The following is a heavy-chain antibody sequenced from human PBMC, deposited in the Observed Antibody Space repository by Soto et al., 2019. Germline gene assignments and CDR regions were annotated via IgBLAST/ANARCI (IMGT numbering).Heavy chain of an antibody. J-gene: IGHJ6*02. CDR1: GFTFSDSA. CDR3: AAGRTGGSYYGMDV. CDR2: IVAGSGNT. Sequence: ASVKVSCKVSGFTFSDSAVQWVRQARGQGLEWIGWIVAGSGNTNYAQNFQEGVTITRDMSTSTAYMVLSSLRSDDTAVYYCAAGRTGGSYYGMDVWGQGTTVTVSS. D-gene: IGHD2-2*01. V-gene: IGHV1-58*01.